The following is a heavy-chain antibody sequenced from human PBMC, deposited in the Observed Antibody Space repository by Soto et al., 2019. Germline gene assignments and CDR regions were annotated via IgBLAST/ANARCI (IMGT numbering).Heavy chain of an antibody. V-gene: IGHV3-66*01. D-gene: IGHD6-13*01. Sequence: GGSLRLSCAASGFTVSSNYMSWVRQAPGKGLEWVSVIYSGGSTYYADSVKGRFTISRDNAKNSLYLQMNSLRDEDTAVYYCARDSRPPKGYYYYGMDVWGQGTTVTVSS. CDR1: GFTVSSNY. J-gene: IGHJ6*02. CDR3: ARDSRPPKGYYYYGMDV. CDR2: IYSGGST.